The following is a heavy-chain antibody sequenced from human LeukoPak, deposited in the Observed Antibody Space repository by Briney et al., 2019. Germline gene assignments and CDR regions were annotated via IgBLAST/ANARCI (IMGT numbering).Heavy chain of an antibody. J-gene: IGHJ3*02. CDR2: IGTAGDT. CDR3: ARISKTDAFDI. CDR1: GFTFSNYD. V-gene: IGHV3-13*01. Sequence: GGSLRLSCAASGFTFSNYDMHWVRQVPGKGLEWVSAIGTAGDTYYPGSVKGRFTISRENAKNSLYLQMNSLKAGDTAVYYCARISKTDAFDIWGQGTMVTVSS. D-gene: IGHD4-11*01.